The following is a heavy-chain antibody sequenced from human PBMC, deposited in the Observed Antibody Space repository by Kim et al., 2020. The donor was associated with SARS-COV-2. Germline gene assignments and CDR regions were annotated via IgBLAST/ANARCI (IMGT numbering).Heavy chain of an antibody. CDR2: ITPSSSTK. V-gene: IGHV3-48*02. CDR1: GFTFNNYN. D-gene: IGHD6-19*01. CDR3: ARGGSDWFMDNWFDL. Sequence: GGSLRLSCAASGFTFNNYNMNWVRQAPGKGLEWISYITPSSSTKFYASSVKGRFTISRDYAENSLFLQMNSLRDEDTAVYFCARGGSDWFMDNWFDLWGQGTLVTVSS. J-gene: IGHJ5*02.